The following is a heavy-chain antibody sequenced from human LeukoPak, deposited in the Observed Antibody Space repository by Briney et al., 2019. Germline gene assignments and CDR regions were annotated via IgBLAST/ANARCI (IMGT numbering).Heavy chain of an antibody. CDR3: VRDRWLDY. CDR2: IHFSGDT. V-gene: IGHV4-59*01. CDR1: GFSISSYY. J-gene: IGHJ4*02. Sequence: PSETLSLTCTVSGFSISSYYWSWVRQPPGKGLEWIAYIHFSGDTNYNPSFKSRPPTSVDTSKNLFSLNLNSVTAADTAVYYCVRDRWLDYWGQGIQVTVSS. D-gene: IGHD3-10*01.